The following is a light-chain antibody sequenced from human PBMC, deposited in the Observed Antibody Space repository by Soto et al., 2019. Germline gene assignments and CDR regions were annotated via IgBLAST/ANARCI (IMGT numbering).Light chain of an antibody. CDR2: GAY. CDR1: ETVSGSY. Sequence: DIVLTQSPGTLSLSPGGRATLSCRASETVSGSYLAWYQQKPGQAPRLLIYGAYNRATGIPDRFSGSGSGTDFTLTISRLEPEDFAVYYCQQYGSSRTLGQGTKVEIK. CDR3: QQYGSSRT. V-gene: IGKV3-20*01. J-gene: IGKJ1*01.